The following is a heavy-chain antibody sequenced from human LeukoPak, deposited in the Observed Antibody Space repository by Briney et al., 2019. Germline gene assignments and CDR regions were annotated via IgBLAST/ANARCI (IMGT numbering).Heavy chain of an antibody. J-gene: IGHJ4*02. V-gene: IGHV4-39*01. D-gene: IGHD5-24*01. CDR1: GGSISSYY. Sequence: SETLSLTCTVSGGSISSYYWGWIRQPPGKGLEWIGSVFYSGSPYYNPSLKSRLTISVDTSKNQFSLKLTSVTAADTAVYYCARHPRRDGYSNFDFWGQGALVTVSP. CDR3: ARHPRRDGYSNFDF. CDR2: VFYSGSP.